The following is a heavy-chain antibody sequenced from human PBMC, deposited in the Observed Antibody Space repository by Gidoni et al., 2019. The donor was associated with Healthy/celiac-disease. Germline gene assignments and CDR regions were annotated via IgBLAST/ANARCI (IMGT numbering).Heavy chain of an antibody. D-gene: IGHD3-9*01. J-gene: IGHJ4*02. CDR3: ARGRRGHYDILTGYEESFDY. V-gene: IGHV1-69*01. Sequence: QVQLVQSGAEVKKPGSSVKVSCKASGGTFSIYAISWVRQAPGQGLEWMGGIIPIFGTANYAQKFQGRVTITADESTSTAYMELSSLRSEDTAVYYCARGRRGHYDILTGYEESFDYWGQGTLVTVSS. CDR2: IIPIFGTA. CDR1: GGTFSIYA.